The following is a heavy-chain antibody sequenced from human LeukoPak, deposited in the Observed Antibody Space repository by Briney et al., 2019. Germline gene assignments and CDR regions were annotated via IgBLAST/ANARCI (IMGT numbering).Heavy chain of an antibody. CDR3: ARVVSDYYGSGKSTTYYFDY. J-gene: IGHJ4*02. CDR2: INHSGST. CDR1: GGSFSGYY. D-gene: IGHD3-10*01. V-gene: IGHV4-34*01. Sequence: SETLSLTCAVYGGSFSGYYWSWIRQPPGKGLEWIGEINHSGSTNYNPSLKSRVTISVDTSKNQFSLKLGSVTAADTAVYYCARVVSDYYGSGKSTTYYFDYWGQGTLVTVSS.